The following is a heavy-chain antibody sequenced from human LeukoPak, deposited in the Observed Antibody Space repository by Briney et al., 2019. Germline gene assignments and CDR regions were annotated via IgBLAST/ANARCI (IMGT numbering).Heavy chain of an antibody. Sequence: GESLKISCKGSGYSFTSYWIGWVRQMPGKGLEWMGIIYPGDSDTRCSPSFQGQVTISADKSISTAYLQWSSLKASDTAMYYCARHPLWVPAAIRSYYFDYWGQGTLVTVSS. CDR3: ARHPLWVPAAIRSYYFDY. J-gene: IGHJ4*02. CDR2: IYPGDSDT. D-gene: IGHD2-2*01. CDR1: GYSFTSYW. V-gene: IGHV5-51*01.